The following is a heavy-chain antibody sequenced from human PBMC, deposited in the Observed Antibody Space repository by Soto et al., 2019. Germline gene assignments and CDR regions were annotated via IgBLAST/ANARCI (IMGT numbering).Heavy chain of an antibody. CDR3: ARVPNYDILTAWFDP. V-gene: IGHV1-69*13. D-gene: IGHD3-9*01. CDR1: GGTFSSYA. J-gene: IGHJ5*02. Sequence: ASVKVSCKASGGTFSSYAISWVRQAPGQGLEWMGGIIPIFGTANYAQKFQGRVTITADESTSTAYMELSSLRSEDTAVYYCARVPNYDILTAWFDPWGQGTLVTVSS. CDR2: IIPIFGTA.